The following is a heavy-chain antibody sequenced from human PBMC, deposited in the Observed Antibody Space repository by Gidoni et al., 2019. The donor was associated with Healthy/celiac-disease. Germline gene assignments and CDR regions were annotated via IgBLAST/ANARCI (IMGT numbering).Heavy chain of an antibody. CDR3: ARQYMCDY. J-gene: IGHJ4*02. D-gene: IGHD1-20*01. CDR1: GYSFTNYW. CDR2: IYPGDSDT. V-gene: IGHV5-51*01. Sequence: EVQLVQSAAEVRKPGESLKISCKASGYSFTNYWIGWVRQMPGKGLEWMGIIYPGDSDTKYSPSFQGQVTISADKSPSTAYLQWSSLKASDTAIYYCARQYMCDYWGQGTLVTVSS.